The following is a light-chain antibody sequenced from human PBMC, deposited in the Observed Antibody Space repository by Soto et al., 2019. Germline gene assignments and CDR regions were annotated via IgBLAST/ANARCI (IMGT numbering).Light chain of an antibody. CDR3: QQYGSSPFT. Sequence: EIVLTQSPGTLSLSPGERATLSCRASQSVSSSYLAWYQQKPGQAPRLLIYGASSRATGIPDRFSGSGSGTDFTLTISSLEPEDFAVYYCQQYGSSPFTFGPGTNVDIK. CDR2: GAS. V-gene: IGKV3-20*01. J-gene: IGKJ3*01. CDR1: QSVSSSY.